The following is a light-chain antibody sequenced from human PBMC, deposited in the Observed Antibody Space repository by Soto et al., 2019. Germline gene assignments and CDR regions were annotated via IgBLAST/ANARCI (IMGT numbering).Light chain of an antibody. J-gene: IGKJ4*01. CDR3: LQDHNYPLT. Sequence: AIQMTQFPSSLSASVGDRVTITCRASQDIRSDLGWYQQRPGEAPKLLIYASSSLQSGVPSRFSGSGSGRDFTLTISSLQSEDFATYHCLQDHNYPLTFGGGTKVDIK. CDR1: QDIRSD. V-gene: IGKV1-6*01. CDR2: ASS.